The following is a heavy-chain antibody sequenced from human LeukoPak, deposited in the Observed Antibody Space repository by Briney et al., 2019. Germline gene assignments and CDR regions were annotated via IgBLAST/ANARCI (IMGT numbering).Heavy chain of an antibody. Sequence: GGSLRLSCATSGFTFSIYWMNWARQAPGKGLEWVANIKQDGVDKYYVDSVKGRFTISRDNAKRSLYLQMNSLRAEDTAVYYCARDLYSYGANQDDYWGQGTLVTVSS. J-gene: IGHJ4*02. V-gene: IGHV3-7*01. CDR1: GFTFSIYW. CDR3: ARDLYSYGANQDDY. CDR2: IKQDGVDK. D-gene: IGHD5-18*01.